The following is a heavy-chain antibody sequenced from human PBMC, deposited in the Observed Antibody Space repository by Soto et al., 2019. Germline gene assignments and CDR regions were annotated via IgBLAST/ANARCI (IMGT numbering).Heavy chain of an antibody. D-gene: IGHD1-20*01. J-gene: IGHJ4*02. CDR3: AREQYNWKL. CDR2: VYHTGNT. CDR1: GVSITPYY. V-gene: IGHV4-59*01. Sequence: SETLSLTCTVSGVSITPYYWTWIRHPPGKGLEWIGYVYHTGNTYYNPSLKSRVTITLDTSKNQVSLRLKSVTAADTAVYYCAREQYNWKLWGQGTLVTVSS.